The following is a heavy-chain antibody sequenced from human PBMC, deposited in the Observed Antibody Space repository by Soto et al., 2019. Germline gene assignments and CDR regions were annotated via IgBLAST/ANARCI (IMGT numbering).Heavy chain of an antibody. D-gene: IGHD6-19*01. CDR3: ARSPPAVAGTLDY. CDR2: IYYSGST. J-gene: IGHJ4*02. V-gene: IGHV4-59*01. Sequence: PSETLSLTCTVSGGSISSYYWSWIRQPPGKGLEWTGYIYYSGSTNYNPSLKSRVTISVDTSKNQFSLKLSSVTAADTAVYYCARSPPAVAGTLDYWGQGTLVTVSS. CDR1: GGSISSYY.